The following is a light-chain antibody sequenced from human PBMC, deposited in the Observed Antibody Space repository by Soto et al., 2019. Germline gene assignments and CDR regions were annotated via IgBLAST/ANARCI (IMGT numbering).Light chain of an antibody. J-gene: IGLJ1*01. V-gene: IGLV1-44*01. CDR3: AAWDDRLNGPSYV. CDR2: TNN. Sequence: QSVLTQPPSVSGTPGQTVTISCSGSTSNIGSNPVNWYQQLPGTAPRLLISTNNQRPSGVPDRFSGSRSGTSVSLAISGLQSEDEADYYCAAWDDRLNGPSYVFGTGTKVTVL. CDR1: TSNIGSNP.